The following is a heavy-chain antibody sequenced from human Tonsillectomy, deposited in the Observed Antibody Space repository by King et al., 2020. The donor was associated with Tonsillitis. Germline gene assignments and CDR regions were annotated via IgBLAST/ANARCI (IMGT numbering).Heavy chain of an antibody. CDR1: GFTFDDYA. J-gene: IGHJ6*04. D-gene: IGHD6-13*01. CDR3: AKDQGGPIAAAGTKSYYYGMDV. Sequence: VQLVESGGGLVQPGRSLRLSCAASGFTFDDYAMHWVRQAPGKGLEWVSGISWNSGSIGYADSVKGRFNISRDNAKNSLYLQMNSLRAEDSALYYCAKDQGGPIAAAGTKSYYYGMDVWGEGTTVTVSS. V-gene: IGHV3-9*01. CDR2: ISWNSGSI.